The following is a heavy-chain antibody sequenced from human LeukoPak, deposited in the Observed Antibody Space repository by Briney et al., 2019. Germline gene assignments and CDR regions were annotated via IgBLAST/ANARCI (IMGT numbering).Heavy chain of an antibody. CDR1: GGSISSYY. Sequence: PSETLSLTCTVSGGSISSYYWSWIRQPPGKGLEWIGYIYYSGSTNYNPSLKSRVTISVDTSKNQFSLKLSSVTAADTAVYYCAXXXXXXXXFGGYYGMDVWGQGTTVTVSS. CDR2: IYYSGST. D-gene: IGHD3-16*01. J-gene: IGHJ6*02. CDR3: AXXXXXXXXFGGYYGMDV. V-gene: IGHV4-59*08.